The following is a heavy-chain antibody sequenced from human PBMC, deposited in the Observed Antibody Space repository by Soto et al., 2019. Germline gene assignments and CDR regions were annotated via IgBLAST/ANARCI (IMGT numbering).Heavy chain of an antibody. CDR2: ISGSGGST. V-gene: IGHV3-23*01. J-gene: IGHJ6*02. CDR3: AKDHVVVPAAMPASYYYYGMDV. D-gene: IGHD2-2*01. Sequence: GGSLRLSCAASGFTFSSYAMSWVRQAPGKGLEWVSAISGSGGSTYYADSVKGRFTISRDNSKNTLDLQMNSLRAEDTAVYYCAKDHVVVPAAMPASYYYYGMDVWGQGTTVTVSS. CDR1: GFTFSSYA.